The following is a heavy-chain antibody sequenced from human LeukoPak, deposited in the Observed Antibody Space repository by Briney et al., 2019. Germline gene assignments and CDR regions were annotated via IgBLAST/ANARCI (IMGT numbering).Heavy chain of an antibody. J-gene: IGHJ4*02. CDR2: ISGSGRST. Sequence: PGASLRLSCAASGFTFSRYAMSWVRQAPGKGLEWVSAISGSGRSTYYADSVKGRFTISRDNSKNTLYLQMNSLRAEDTAVYYCAGGSSSSLVYFDYWGQGTLVTVSS. CDR3: AGGSSSSLVYFDY. D-gene: IGHD6-6*01. CDR1: GFTFSRYA. V-gene: IGHV3-23*01.